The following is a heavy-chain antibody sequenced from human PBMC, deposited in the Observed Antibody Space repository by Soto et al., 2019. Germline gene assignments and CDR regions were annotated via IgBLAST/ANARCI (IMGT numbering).Heavy chain of an antibody. J-gene: IGHJ6*02. CDR2: INHSGST. Sequence: PSETLSLTCAVYGGSFSGYYWSWIRQPPGKGLGWIGEINHSGSTNYNPSLKSRVTISVDTSKNQFSLKLSSVTAADTAVYYCARDLGNSGSYYALRYYYGMDVWGQGTTVTVSS. V-gene: IGHV4-34*01. D-gene: IGHD1-26*01. CDR3: ARDLGNSGSYYALRYYYGMDV. CDR1: GGSFSGYY.